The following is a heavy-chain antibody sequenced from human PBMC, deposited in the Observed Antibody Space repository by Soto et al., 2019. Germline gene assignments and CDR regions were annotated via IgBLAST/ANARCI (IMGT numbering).Heavy chain of an antibody. CDR3: AREAGYSSSWYELKNWFDP. CDR1: GDSVSSNSAA. V-gene: IGHV6-1*01. D-gene: IGHD6-13*01. Sequence: SQTLSLTCAISGDSVSSNSAAWNWIRQSPSRGLEWLGRTYYRSKWYNDYAVSVKSRITINPDTSKNQFSLQLNSVTPEDTAVYYCAREAGYSSSWYELKNWFDPWGQGTLVNVSS. J-gene: IGHJ5*02. CDR2: TYYRSKWYN.